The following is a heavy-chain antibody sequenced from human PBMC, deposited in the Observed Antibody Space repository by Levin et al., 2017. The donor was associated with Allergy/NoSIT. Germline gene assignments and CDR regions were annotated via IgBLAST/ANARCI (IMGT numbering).Heavy chain of an antibody. Sequence: SQTLSLTCTVSGGSISNSGHYWGWIRQPPGKGLEWIGSIYHSGTTYYNASVKSRVTISVDTSKNQFSLKLRPVTAADTAMYYCARSGGTDLDWFDPWGQGTLITVSS. CDR1: GGSISNSGHY. J-gene: IGHJ5*02. V-gene: IGHV4-39*01. D-gene: IGHD2-15*01. CDR3: ARSGGTDLDWFDP. CDR2: IYHSGTT.